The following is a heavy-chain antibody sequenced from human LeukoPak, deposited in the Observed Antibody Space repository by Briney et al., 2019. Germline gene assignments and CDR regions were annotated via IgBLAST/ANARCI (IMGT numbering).Heavy chain of an antibody. D-gene: IGHD3-22*01. V-gene: IGHV4-38-2*02. Sequence: SETLYLTCAVSGYSISSGYYWGWIRQPPGKGLEWIGSIYHSGSTYYNPSLKSRVTISVDTSKNQFSLKLSSVTAADTAVYYCAREYDSSGYYPSDAFDIWGQGTMVTVSS. J-gene: IGHJ3*02. CDR1: GYSISSGYY. CDR3: AREYDSSGYYPSDAFDI. CDR2: IYHSGST.